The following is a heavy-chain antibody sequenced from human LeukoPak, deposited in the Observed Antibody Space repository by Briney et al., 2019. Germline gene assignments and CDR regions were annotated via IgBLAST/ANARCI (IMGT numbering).Heavy chain of an antibody. D-gene: IGHD2-15*01. CDR1: GGSISSGDYY. CDR3: ARPQLGRYNWFDP. V-gene: IGHV4-30-4*08. J-gene: IGHJ5*02. Sequence: PSETLSLTCTVSGGSISSGDYYWSWIRQPPGKGLEWIGYIYYSGSTYYNPSLKSRVTISVDTSKNQFSLKLSSVTAADTAVYYCARPQLGRYNWFDPWGQGTLVTVSS. CDR2: IYYSGST.